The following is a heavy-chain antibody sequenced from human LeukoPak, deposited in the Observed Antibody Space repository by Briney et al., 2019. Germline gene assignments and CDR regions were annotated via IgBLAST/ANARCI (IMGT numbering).Heavy chain of an antibody. V-gene: IGHV3-23*01. CDR2: ISGSGGST. CDR1: GFTFSSYA. J-gene: IGHJ5*02. CDR3: AKAVAYYGDSYNWLDP. Sequence: PGGSLRLSCAASGFTFSSYAMSWVRQAPGKGLEWVSAISGSGGSTYYADSVKGRFTTSRDNSKNTLYLQMNSLRAEDTAVYYCAKAVAYYGDSYNWLDPWGQGTLVTVSS. D-gene: IGHD4-17*01.